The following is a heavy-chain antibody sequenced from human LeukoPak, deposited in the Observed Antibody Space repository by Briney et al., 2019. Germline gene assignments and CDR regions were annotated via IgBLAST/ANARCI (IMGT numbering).Heavy chain of an antibody. CDR2: IGTAGDP. CDR1: GFTFDDYA. J-gene: IGHJ3*02. D-gene: IGHD2-15*01. Sequence: PGGSLRLSCVASGFTFDDYAMHWVRQAPGKGLEWVSAIGTAGDPYYPGSVKGRFTISRENAKNSLYLQMISLRAGDTAVYYCARGLRYCSGGSCYNSDAFDIWGQGTMVTVSS. CDR3: ARGLRYCSGGSCYNSDAFDI. V-gene: IGHV3-13*05.